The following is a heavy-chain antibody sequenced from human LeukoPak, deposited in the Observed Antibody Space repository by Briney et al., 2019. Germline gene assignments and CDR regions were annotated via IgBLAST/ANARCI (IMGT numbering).Heavy chain of an antibody. CDR2: INPDDTYT. V-gene: IGHV1-46*01. Sequence: AASVKVSCKASGYTFTTYYMHWVRQAPGQGLEWMGRINPDDTYTHFAQKFQGRVTMTTDTSTSTAYMELRSLRSDDTAVYYCARDPRDYGDYAGHWFDPWGQGTLVTVSS. J-gene: IGHJ5*02. CDR3: ARDPRDYGDYAGHWFDP. D-gene: IGHD4-17*01. CDR1: GYTFTTYY.